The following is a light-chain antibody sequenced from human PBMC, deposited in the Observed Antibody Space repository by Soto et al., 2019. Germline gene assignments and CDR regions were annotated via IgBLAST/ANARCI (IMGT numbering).Light chain of an antibody. CDR1: MRDVGAYNL. J-gene: IGLJ3*02. CDR3: GAYTARRTLV. Sequence: QSGLTQPASVSGSAGQSSTISCSGTMRDVGAYNLVSWYQQHPGTAPKLSIYEVRNRPSGISSRVSVSRSGNTASLTISRLQSEDEGDYYCGAYTARRTLVFGGGTKVIVL. CDR2: EVR. V-gene: IGLV2-14*01.